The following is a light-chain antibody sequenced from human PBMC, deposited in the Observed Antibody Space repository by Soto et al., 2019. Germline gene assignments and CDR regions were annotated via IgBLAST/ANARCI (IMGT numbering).Light chain of an antibody. Sequence: DIQMTQSPSSLSASVGDRVTITCRASQSISMYLNWYQQKAGKAPKLLIFAASSLQSDVPSRFSGSGSETDFTLTISSLKPEDFATYYCQQSYSTPKTFGHGTKVEIK. CDR1: QSISMY. J-gene: IGKJ1*01. CDR3: QQSYSTPKT. V-gene: IGKV1-39*01. CDR2: AAS.